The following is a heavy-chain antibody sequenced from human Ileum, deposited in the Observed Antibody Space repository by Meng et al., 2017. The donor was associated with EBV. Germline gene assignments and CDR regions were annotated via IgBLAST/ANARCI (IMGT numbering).Heavy chain of an antibody. CDR3: ARVGDYAYKD. D-gene: IGHD4-17*01. Sequence: EAQLVGSGGGVVQPGGSLRLSCAVSGLTFSSFWMHWVRQGPGKGLVWVSRINGDGTSTSYADSVKGRFTISRDNAKNTLYLQMNSLRAEDTAVYYCARVGDYAYKDWGQGTLVTVSS. CDR2: INGDGTST. CDR1: GLTFSSFW. V-gene: IGHV3-74*01. J-gene: IGHJ1*01.